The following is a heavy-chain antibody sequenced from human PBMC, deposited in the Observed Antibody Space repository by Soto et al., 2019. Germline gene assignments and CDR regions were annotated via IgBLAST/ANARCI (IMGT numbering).Heavy chain of an antibody. CDR2: VYYSGNN. J-gene: IGHJ3*02. CDR3: SRHPRVGHTTRDESFDI. V-gene: IGHV4-39*01. Sequence: PSETLSLTCSVSGGSISSSRYYWDWIRQPPGKGLEWIGNVYYSGNNHYNPSLNSRVTMSIDTSKNQFSLRLSSVTAADTAVYYCSRHPRVGHTTRDESFDIWGQRTMVTVSS. CDR1: GGSISSSRYY.